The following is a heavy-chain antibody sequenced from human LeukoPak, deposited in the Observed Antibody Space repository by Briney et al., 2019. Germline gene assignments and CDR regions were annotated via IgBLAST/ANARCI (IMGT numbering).Heavy chain of an antibody. CDR3: ARAGGSSGSDFDY. Sequence: PSETLSLTCTVSGGSISSGRYSWSWIRQPPGKGLEWIGYIYHSGSTYYNPSLKSRVTISVDRSKNQFSLKLSSVTAADTAVYYCARAGGSSGSDFDYWGQGTLVTVSS. V-gene: IGHV4-30-2*01. D-gene: IGHD3-22*01. CDR1: GGSISSGRYS. CDR2: IYHSGST. J-gene: IGHJ4*02.